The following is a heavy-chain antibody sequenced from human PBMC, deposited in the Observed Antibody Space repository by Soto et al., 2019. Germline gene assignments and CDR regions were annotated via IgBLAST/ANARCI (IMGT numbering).Heavy chain of an antibody. J-gene: IGHJ4*02. Sequence: SETLSLTCTVSGGSISSSSYYWGWIRQPPGKGLEWIGSIYYSGSTYYNPSLKSRVTISVDTSKNQFSLKLSSVTAADTAVYYCARHVDILLYPTYSDYWGQGTLVTVSS. D-gene: IGHD3-9*01. CDR3: ARHVDILLYPTYSDY. CDR2: IYYSGST. CDR1: GGSISSSSYY. V-gene: IGHV4-39*01.